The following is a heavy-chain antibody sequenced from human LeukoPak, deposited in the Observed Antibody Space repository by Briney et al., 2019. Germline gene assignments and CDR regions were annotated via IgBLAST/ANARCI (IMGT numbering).Heavy chain of an antibody. Sequence: GGSLRLSCAASGFTFSRYAMHWVRQAPGKGLESVSAISSNGGSTYYANSVKGRFTVSRDNSKNTLYLQMGSLRAEDLAVYYCARDFGLTGKVDYWGQGTLVTVSS. CDR1: GFTFSRYA. D-gene: IGHD1-20*01. V-gene: IGHV3-64*01. CDR3: ARDFGLTGKVDY. CDR2: ISSNGGST. J-gene: IGHJ4*02.